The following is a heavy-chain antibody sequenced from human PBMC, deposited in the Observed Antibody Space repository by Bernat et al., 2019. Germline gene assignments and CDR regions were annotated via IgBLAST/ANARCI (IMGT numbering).Heavy chain of an antibody. J-gene: IGHJ4*02. CDR1: GGSISSSSYY. V-gene: IGHV4-39*01. CDR3: ARREPRGFNYFDY. CDR2: IYYSGST. D-gene: IGHD3-10*01. Sequence: QLQLQESGPGLVKPSETLSLTCTVSGGSISSSSYYWGWIRQPPGKGLEWIGSIYYSGSTYYNPSLKSRVTISVDTSKNQFSLKLSSVTAADTAVYYCARREPRGFNYFDYWGQGTLVTVSS.